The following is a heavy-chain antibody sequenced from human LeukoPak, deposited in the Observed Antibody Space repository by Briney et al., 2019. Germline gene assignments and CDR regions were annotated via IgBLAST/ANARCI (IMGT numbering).Heavy chain of an antibody. CDR3: ARDRTTFGNSGAFDI. J-gene: IGHJ3*02. CDR2: ISSSSSYT. V-gene: IGHV3-11*06. CDR1: GFSFSDCY. D-gene: IGHD4-23*01. Sequence: GGSLRLSCAASGFSFSDCYMSWIRQAPGKGLEWVSYISSSSSYTNYADSVKGRFTISRDNAKNSLYLQMNSLRAEDTAVYYCARDRTTFGNSGAFDIWGQGTMVTVSS.